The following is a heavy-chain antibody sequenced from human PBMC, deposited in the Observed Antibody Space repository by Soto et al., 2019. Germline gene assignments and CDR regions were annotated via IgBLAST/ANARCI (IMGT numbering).Heavy chain of an antibody. V-gene: IGHV3-23*01. D-gene: IGHD1-26*01. Sequence: GGSLRLSCAASGFTFSSYAMSWVRQAPGKGLEWVSAISGSGGSTYYADSVKGRFTISRDNSKNTLYQQMNSLRAEDTAVYYRARSGSSHYYYYYGMDVWGQGTTVTVSS. CDR1: GFTFSSYA. CDR2: ISGSGGST. CDR3: ARSGSSHYYYYYGMDV. J-gene: IGHJ6*02.